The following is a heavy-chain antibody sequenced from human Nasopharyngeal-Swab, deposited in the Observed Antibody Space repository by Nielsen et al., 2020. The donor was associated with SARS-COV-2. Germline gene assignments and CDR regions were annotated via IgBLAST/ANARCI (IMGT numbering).Heavy chain of an antibody. V-gene: IGHV3-53*01. CDR1: GFTFSSYW. CDR3: ATSAARGYFQH. CDR2: IYSGGST. D-gene: IGHD6-6*01. Sequence: GESLKISCAASGFTFSSYWMHWVRQAPGKGLEWVSVIYSGGSTYYADSVKGRFTISRDNSKNTLYLQMNSLRAEDTAVYYCATSAARGYFQHWGQGTLVTVSS. J-gene: IGHJ1*01.